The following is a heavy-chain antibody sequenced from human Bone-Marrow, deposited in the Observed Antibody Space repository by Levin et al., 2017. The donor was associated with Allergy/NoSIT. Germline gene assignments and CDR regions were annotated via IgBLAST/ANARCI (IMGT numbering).Heavy chain of an antibody. J-gene: IGHJ6*03. Sequence: GESLKISCSASGFTFSSYAMHWVRQAPGKGLEYVSAISSNGGSTYYADSVKGRFTISRDNSKNTLYLQMSSLRAEDTAVYYCVKAMVQGGIQVDYYYMDVWGKGTTVTVSS. CDR1: GFTFSSYA. V-gene: IGHV3-64D*06. CDR3: VKAMVQGGIQVDYYYMDV. CDR2: ISSNGGST. D-gene: IGHD3-10*01.